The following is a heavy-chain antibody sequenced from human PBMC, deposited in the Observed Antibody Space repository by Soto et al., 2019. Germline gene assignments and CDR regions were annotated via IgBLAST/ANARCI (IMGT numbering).Heavy chain of an antibody. CDR1: GGSISSYY. V-gene: IGHV4-59*08. J-gene: IGHJ4*02. D-gene: IGHD3-10*01. CDR3: ASMGYHYGSGSYPLDY. Sequence: QVQLQESGPGLVKPSETLSLTCTVSGGSISSYYWTWIRQPPGKGLEWIGFIYNSGSTHYNPSLRSRVTISVDTSKNQFSVKVRSVTAADTAVYYCASMGYHYGSGSYPLDYWGQGTLVTVSS. CDR2: IYNSGST.